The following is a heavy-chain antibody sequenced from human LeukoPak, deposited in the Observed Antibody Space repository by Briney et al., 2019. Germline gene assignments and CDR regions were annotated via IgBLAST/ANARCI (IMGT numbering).Heavy chain of an antibody. V-gene: IGHV4-59*01. CDR3: ARAEKAVTGTLDS. CDR1: GDSISNYY. J-gene: IGHJ4*02. Sequence: PSETLSLTCTVSGDSISNYYWSWIQQSPGKELEWIGYMYNRGSTIYNPSLKSRVTISTDTSKNQFSLRLTSVTAADTAVYYCARAEKAVTGTLDSWGQGTLITVSS. D-gene: IGHD6-19*01. CDR2: MYNRGST.